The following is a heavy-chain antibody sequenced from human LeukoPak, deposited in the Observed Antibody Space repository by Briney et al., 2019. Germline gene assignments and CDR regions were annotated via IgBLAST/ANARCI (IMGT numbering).Heavy chain of an antibody. J-gene: IGHJ4*02. V-gene: IGHV1-46*03. CDR2: INPSGGST. CDR3: ARDLVGATRTYYLDY. D-gene: IGHD1-26*01. CDR1: GYTFTSYY. Sequence: GASVKVSRKASGYTFTSYYMHWVRQAPGQGLERMGIINPSGGSTSYAQKFQGRVTMTRDTSTSTVYMELSSLRSEDTAVYYCARDLVGATRTYYLDYWGQGTLVTVSS.